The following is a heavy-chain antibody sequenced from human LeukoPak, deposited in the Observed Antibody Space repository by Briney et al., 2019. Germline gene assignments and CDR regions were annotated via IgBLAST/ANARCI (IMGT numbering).Heavy chain of an antibody. V-gene: IGHV3-23*01. D-gene: IGHD3-10*01. CDR1: GFTFSSYA. Sequence: GGSLRLSCGASGFTFSSYAMSWVRQAPGKGLEWVSTISGSGGSTYYADSVKGRFTISRDNSKNTLYLQMNSLRVEDTAVYYCEKVRFGVTARYYFDYWGQGTLVTVSS. J-gene: IGHJ4*02. CDR3: EKVRFGVTARYYFDY. CDR2: ISGSGGST.